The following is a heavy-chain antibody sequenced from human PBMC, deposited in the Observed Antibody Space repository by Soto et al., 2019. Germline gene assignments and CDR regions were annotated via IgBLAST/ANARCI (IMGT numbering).Heavy chain of an antibody. J-gene: IGHJ6*02. V-gene: IGHV3-30*18. CDR2: ISYDGSNT. D-gene: IGHD3-22*01. CDR1: GLTFSNYC. CDR3: AKAKWLQPPYSYGMDV. Sequence: GGSXRFSGAASGLTFSNYCMHWVRQAPGKGLERVAVISYDGSNTYYADSVKGRFTISRDNFKNTLHLQMNSLRAEDTAVYYCAKAKWLQPPYSYGMDVWGQGTTVTVSS.